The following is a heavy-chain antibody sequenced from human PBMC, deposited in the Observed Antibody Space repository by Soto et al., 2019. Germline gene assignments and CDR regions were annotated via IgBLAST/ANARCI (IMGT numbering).Heavy chain of an antibody. Sequence: PSETLSLTCTVSGGSISSSSYYWGWIRQPPGKGLEWIGSIYYSGSTYYNPSLKSRVTISVDTSKNQFSLKLSSVTAADTAVYYCARLMYSSGWIFDYWGQGTLVTVSS. CDR1: GGSISSSSYY. CDR3: ARLMYSSGWIFDY. D-gene: IGHD6-19*01. V-gene: IGHV4-39*01. J-gene: IGHJ4*02. CDR2: IYYSGST.